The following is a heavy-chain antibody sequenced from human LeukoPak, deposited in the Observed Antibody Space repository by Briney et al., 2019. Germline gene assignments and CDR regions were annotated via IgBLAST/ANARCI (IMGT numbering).Heavy chain of an antibody. D-gene: IGHD3-9*01. V-gene: IGHV4-34*01. CDR1: GGSFSGYY. CDR3: ARRKRSYYDILTGYYRWGYYFDY. CDR2: INHSGST. J-gene: IGHJ4*02. Sequence: SETLSLTCAVYGGSFSGYYWSWIRQPPGKGLEWIGEINHSGSTNYNPSLKSRVTISVDTSKNQFSLKLSSVTAADTAVYYCARRKRSYYDILTGYYRWGYYFDYWGQGTLVTVSS.